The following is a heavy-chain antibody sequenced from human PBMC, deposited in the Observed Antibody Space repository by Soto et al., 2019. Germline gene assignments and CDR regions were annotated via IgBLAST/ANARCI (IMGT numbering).Heavy chain of an antibody. CDR1: GFTFSNYG. D-gene: IGHD2-15*01. CDR3: ARDFWGGSCDPPPGGVDY. J-gene: IGHJ4*02. Sequence: QVQLVESGGGVVQPGRSLRLSCTASGFTFSNYGMHWVRQAPGKGLEWVALIWYDGSNKYYADSVKGRFTISRDNSKNTLYLQMNSLRVEDTAVYYCARDFWGGSCDPPPGGVDYWGQGTLVTVSS. V-gene: IGHV3-33*01. CDR2: IWYDGSNK.